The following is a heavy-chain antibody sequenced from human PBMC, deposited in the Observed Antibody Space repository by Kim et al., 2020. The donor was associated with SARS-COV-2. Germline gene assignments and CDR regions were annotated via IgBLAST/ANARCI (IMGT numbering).Heavy chain of an antibody. CDR3: ASQSYHPINDN. J-gene: IGHJ4*02. Sequence: SETLSLTCTVSGGSISSSSYYWGWNRQPPGKGLEWIGSNYYSGSTYYNPSLKSRVTISLDTSKNQFTLKLSSVTAADTAVYYCASQSYHPINDNWGQGTLGSVSS. CDR1: GGSISSSSYY. CDR2: NYYSGST. D-gene: IGHD3-16*02. V-gene: IGHV4-39*01.